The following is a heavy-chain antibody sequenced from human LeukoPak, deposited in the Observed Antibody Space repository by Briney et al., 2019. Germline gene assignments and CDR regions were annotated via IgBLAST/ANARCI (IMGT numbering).Heavy chain of an antibody. CDR1: GYSISNDYY. Sequence: SETLSLTCAVSGYSISNDYYWSWIRQPPGKGLEWIGYIYYSGSTNYNPSLKSRVTISVDTSKSQFSLGLTSVTAADTAVYYCARLLYTSGYYPFDYWGQGTLVTVSS. D-gene: IGHD3-22*01. V-gene: IGHV4-59*08. CDR3: ARLLYTSGYYPFDY. CDR2: IYYSGST. J-gene: IGHJ4*02.